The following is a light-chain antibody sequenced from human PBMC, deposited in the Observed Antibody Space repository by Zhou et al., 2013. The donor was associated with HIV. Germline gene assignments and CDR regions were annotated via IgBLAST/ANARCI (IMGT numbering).Light chain of an antibody. CDR3: QQYDNSPPYT. CDR1: QSVSSN. V-gene: IGKV3-20*01. Sequence: EIVMTQSPATLSVSPGERATLSCRASQSVSSNLAWYQQKPGQAPRLLIYGGFSRATGIPDRFSGSGSGTDFTLTISRLEPEDFAVYYCQQYDNSPPYTFGQGTK. J-gene: IGKJ2*01. CDR2: GGF.